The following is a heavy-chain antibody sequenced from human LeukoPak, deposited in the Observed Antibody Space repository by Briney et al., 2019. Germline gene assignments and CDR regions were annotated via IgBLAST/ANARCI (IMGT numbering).Heavy chain of an antibody. V-gene: IGHV3-11*04. CDR2: ISSSGSTI. Sequence: GGSLRLSCSASGFTFSDYYMSWIRQAPGRGLEWVSYISSSGSTIYYADSVMGRFTISRDNPKNLLFLQINSLRVEDTAVYYCARETPRRGETRDGYRWGQGTVVTVSS. CDR1: GFTFSDYY. J-gene: IGHJ4*02. D-gene: IGHD5-24*01. CDR3: ARETPRRGETRDGYR.